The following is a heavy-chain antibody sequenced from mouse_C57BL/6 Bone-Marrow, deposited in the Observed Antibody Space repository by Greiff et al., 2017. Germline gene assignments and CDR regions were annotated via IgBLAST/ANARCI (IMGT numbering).Heavy chain of an antibody. CDR2: IRSKRSNYAT. Sequence: EVKLVESGGGLVQPKGSLKLSCAASGFTFNTYAMHWVRQAPGKGLEWVARIRSKRSNYATYYADSVKDRFTISRDDSQSMLYLQMNNMNTEDAAMYYCVRDDYGNYVGAMDDWGQGTSVTVSS. V-gene: IGHV10-3*01. J-gene: IGHJ4*01. D-gene: IGHD2-1*01. CDR3: VRDDYGNYVGAMDD. CDR1: GFTFNTYA.